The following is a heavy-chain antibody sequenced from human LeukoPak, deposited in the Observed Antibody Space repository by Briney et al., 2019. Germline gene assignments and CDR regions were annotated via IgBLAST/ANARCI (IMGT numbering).Heavy chain of an antibody. CDR2: LKQDGSEK. CDR3: ARELNAYYDFWSGPENWFDP. V-gene: IGHV3-7*01. J-gene: IGHJ5*02. Sequence: GGSLRLSCAASGFTFSSYWMSWVRQAPGKGLEWVANLKQDGSEKYYVDSVKGRFTISRDNAKNSLYLQMNSLRAEDTAVYYGARELNAYYDFWSGPENWFDPWGQGTLVTVSS. D-gene: IGHD3-3*01. CDR1: GFTFSSYW.